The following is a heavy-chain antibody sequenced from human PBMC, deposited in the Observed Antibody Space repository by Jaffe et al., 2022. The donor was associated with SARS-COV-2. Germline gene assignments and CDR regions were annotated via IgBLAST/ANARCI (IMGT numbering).Heavy chain of an antibody. CDR3: ARVSGHWSGLIRY. D-gene: IGHD3-3*01. Sequence: QVQLQQWGAGLLKPSETLSLTCAVYGGSFSGYYWSWIRQPPGKGLEWIGEINHSGSTNYNPSLKSRVTISVDTSKNQFSLKLSSVTAADTAVYYCARVSGHWSGLIRYWGQGTLVTVSS. CDR1: GGSFSGYY. J-gene: IGHJ4*02. V-gene: IGHV4-34*01. CDR2: INHSGST.